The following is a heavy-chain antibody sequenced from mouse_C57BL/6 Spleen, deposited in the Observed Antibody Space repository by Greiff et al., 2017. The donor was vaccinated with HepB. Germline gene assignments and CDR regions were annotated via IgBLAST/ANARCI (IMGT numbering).Heavy chain of an antibody. Sequence: QVQLKQPGAELVMPGASVKLSCKASGYTFTSYWMHWVKQRPGQGLEWIGEIDPSDSDTNYNQKFKVKSTLTVDNSSSTAYMQLSSLTSEDSAVYYCARGWGSSYDYWGQGTTLTVSS. D-gene: IGHD1-1*01. CDR1: GYTFTSYW. CDR2: IDPSDSDT. J-gene: IGHJ2*01. V-gene: IGHV1-69*01. CDR3: ARGWGSSYDY.